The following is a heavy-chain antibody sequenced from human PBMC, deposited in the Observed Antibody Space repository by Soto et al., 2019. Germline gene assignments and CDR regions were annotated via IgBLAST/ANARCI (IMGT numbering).Heavy chain of an antibody. CDR2: IYYSGST. CDR1: GCSISSGGYY. V-gene: IGHV4-31*03. Sequence: SETLSLTCTVSGCSISSGGYYWSWIRQHPGKGLEWIGYIYYSGSTYYNPSLKSRVTISVDTSKNQFSLKLSSVTAADTAVYYCARFNLGSTGSPSPMYYFDYWGQGTLVTVSS. D-gene: IGHD4-17*01. CDR3: ARFNLGSTGSPSPMYYFDY. J-gene: IGHJ4*02.